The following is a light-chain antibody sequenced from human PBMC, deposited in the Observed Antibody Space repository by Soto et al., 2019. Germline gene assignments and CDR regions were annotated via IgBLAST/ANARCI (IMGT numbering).Light chain of an antibody. J-gene: IGKJ1*01. CDR2: KAS. CDR1: QNIRNW. Sequence: DIQMTQSPSTLSASVGDSVTITCRASQNIRNWLAWYQQKPGKAPKLLIYKASSLESGVPSRFSGSGSGTEFTLTISSLQPDDFATYYCQQYNSLWTFGQGTKVE. CDR3: QQYNSLWT. V-gene: IGKV1-5*03.